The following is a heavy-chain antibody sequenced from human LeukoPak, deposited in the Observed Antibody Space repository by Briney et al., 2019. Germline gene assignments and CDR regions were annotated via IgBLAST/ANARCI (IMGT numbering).Heavy chain of an antibody. V-gene: IGHV4-61*02. Sequence: SETLSLTCTVSGGSISSGSHYWSWIRQPAGKGLEWIGRIYTSGSTNYNPSLKSRVTISVDTSKNQFSLKLSSVTAADTAVYYCARVSYYYDSSGQHWGQGTLVTVSS. D-gene: IGHD3-22*01. CDR1: GGSISSGSHY. CDR2: IYTSGST. CDR3: ARVSYYYDSSGQH. J-gene: IGHJ4*02.